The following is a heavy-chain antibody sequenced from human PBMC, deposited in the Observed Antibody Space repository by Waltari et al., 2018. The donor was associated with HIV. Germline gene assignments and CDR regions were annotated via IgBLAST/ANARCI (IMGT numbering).Heavy chain of an antibody. CDR1: VFTISSYW. J-gene: IGHJ6*02. V-gene: IGHV3-7*03. CDR3: AREYYDFWSGYYTTGLDV. Sequence: DEQLVESGGGLVQPGESLRLPCEASVFTISSYWMTWVRQPPGEVSEWVANLHQDGSQKYYGDSVKCRFNISRDNSRNSIYLQLNNLTAGDTAVYYCAREYYDFWSGYYTTGLDVWGQGTTVIVS. D-gene: IGHD3-3*01. CDR2: LHQDGSQK.